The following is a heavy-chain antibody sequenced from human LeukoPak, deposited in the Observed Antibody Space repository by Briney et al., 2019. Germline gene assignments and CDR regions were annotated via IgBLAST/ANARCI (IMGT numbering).Heavy chain of an antibody. D-gene: IGHD1-1*01. V-gene: IGHV1-69*05. Sequence: GASVKVSCKASGGTFSSYAISWVRQAPGQGLEWMGGIIPIFGTANYAQKLQGRVTMTTDTSTSTAYMELRSLRSDDTAVYYCAGTTARYNWFDPWGQGTLVTVSS. CDR3: AGTTARYNWFDP. CDR2: IIPIFGTA. J-gene: IGHJ5*02. CDR1: GGTFSSYA.